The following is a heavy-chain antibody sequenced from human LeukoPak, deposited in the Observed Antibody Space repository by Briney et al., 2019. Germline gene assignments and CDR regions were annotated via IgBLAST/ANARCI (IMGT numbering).Heavy chain of an antibody. Sequence: PGRSLRLSCAASGFTFSSYGMHWVRQAPGKGLEWVSGISWNSGSIGYADSVKGRFTISRDNAKNSLYLQMNSLRAEDTALYYCAKDLSSGWDLPQYWYFDLWGRGTLVTVSS. CDR2: ISWNSGSI. J-gene: IGHJ2*01. D-gene: IGHD6-19*01. CDR3: AKDLSSGWDLPQYWYFDL. CDR1: GFTFSSYG. V-gene: IGHV3-9*01.